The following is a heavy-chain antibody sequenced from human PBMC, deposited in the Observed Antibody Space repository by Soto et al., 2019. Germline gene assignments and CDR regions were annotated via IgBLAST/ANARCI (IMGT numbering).Heavy chain of an antibody. CDR1: GLRFSNLY. CDR2: IDARGSNT. D-gene: IGHD3-10*01. Sequence: PGRSLRLSSAASGLRFSNLYMTWTRQAPGKGLEWVSKIDARGSNTHYAGSVKGRFVVSRDNADNSLYLQMNSLRAEDTAVYYCAVDTYYYSSTVWGQG. J-gene: IGHJ4*02. CDR3: AVDTYYYSSTV. V-gene: IGHV3-11*01.